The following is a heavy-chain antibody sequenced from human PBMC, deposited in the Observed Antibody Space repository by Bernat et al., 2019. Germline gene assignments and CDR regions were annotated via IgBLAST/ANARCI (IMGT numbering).Heavy chain of an antibody. CDR2: IHSGDSDT. V-gene: IGHV5-51*01. D-gene: IGHD6-19*01. CDR3: ARQTFGRGWYGGYDY. Sequence: EVQLVQSGAEVKKPGESLKISCKGSGYSFTNYWIGWVRQMPGKGLEWMGIIHSGDSDTRYSPSFQGQVTISADKAISTAYLQWSSLKASDNAMYYCARQTFGRGWYGGYDYWGQGTLVTGSS. J-gene: IGHJ4*02. CDR1: GYSFTNYW.